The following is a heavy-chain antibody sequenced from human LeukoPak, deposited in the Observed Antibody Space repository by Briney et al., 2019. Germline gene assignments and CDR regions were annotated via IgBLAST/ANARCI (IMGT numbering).Heavy chain of an antibody. CDR3: ASSCRSGYYYYGMDV. Sequence: ASVKVSCKASGGTFSSYAISWVRQAPGQGLEWMGGIIPIFGTANHAQKFQGRVTITADKSTSTAYMELSSLRSEDTAVYYCASSCRSGYYYYGMDVWGKGTTVTVSS. CDR1: GGTFSSYA. J-gene: IGHJ6*04. D-gene: IGHD6-6*01. V-gene: IGHV1-69*06. CDR2: IIPIFGTA.